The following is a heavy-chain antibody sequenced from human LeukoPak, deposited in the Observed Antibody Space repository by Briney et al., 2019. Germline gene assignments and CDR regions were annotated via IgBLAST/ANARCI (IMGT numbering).Heavy chain of an antibody. D-gene: IGHD3-10*01. Sequence: TGGSLRLSCAASGFTVSSNYMSWVRQAPGKGLEWVSVIYTGGDTYYADSVKGRFTISRDDSKNTLYLQMSSLRAEDTAVYYCTKGLWAGVSAARDWGQGTLVTVSS. CDR2: IYTGGDT. V-gene: IGHV3-66*01. J-gene: IGHJ4*02. CDR3: TKGLWAGVSAARD. CDR1: GFTVSSNY.